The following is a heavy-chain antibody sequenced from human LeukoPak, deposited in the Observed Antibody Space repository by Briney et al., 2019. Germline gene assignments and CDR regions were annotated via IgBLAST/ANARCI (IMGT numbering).Heavy chain of an antibody. CDR1: DGSINSFY. J-gene: IGHJ4*02. Sequence: SETLSLTCTVSDGSINSFYWSWIRQPPGKGLEWIGSIYYSGSTNYNPSLKSRVTISVDTSKNQFSLKLSSVTAADTAVYYCARDKFGELFFDYWGQGTLVTVSS. D-gene: IGHD3-10*01. CDR3: ARDKFGELFFDY. V-gene: IGHV4-59*01. CDR2: IYYSGST.